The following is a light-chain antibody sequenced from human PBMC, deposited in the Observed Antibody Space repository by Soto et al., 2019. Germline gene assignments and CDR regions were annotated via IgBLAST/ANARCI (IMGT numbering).Light chain of an antibody. V-gene: IGKV3-20*01. CDR2: GAS. J-gene: IGKJ1*01. CDR1: QSVSSR. Sequence: EIVLTQSPGTLSLSPWERATLSCRASQSVSSRLAWYQQRPGQAPRLLISGASSRATGIPDRFSGSGSGTDFTLTISRLEPEDFAVYYCQQYAGSRTFGQGTKVDIK. CDR3: QQYAGSRT.